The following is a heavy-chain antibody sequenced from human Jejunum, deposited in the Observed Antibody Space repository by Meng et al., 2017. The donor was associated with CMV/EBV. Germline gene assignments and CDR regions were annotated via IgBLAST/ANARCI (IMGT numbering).Heavy chain of an antibody. V-gene: IGHV3-30*02. J-gene: IGHJ6*02. CDR2: IRYEGSDE. D-gene: IGHD2-2*02. CDR1: TYG. Sequence: TYGMHWVRQAPGKGLEWVTFIRYEGSDEYYADSVKGRFTISRDNSKNTLYLEMKSLGPEDTAVYYCAKGFCSGTDCYTDYYYGMDVWGQGTTVTVSS. CDR3: AKGFCSGTDCYTDYYYGMDV.